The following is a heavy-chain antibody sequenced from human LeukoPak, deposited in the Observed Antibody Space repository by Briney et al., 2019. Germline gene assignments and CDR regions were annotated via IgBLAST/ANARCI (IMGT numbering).Heavy chain of an antibody. CDR3: ARDVDVDKKTDY. D-gene: IGHD5-12*01. V-gene: IGHV3-30*02. J-gene: IGHJ4*02. CDR2: IPFDGSHK. Sequence: GGSLRLSCVVSGFTLSDYGIHWVRQAPGRGLQWVAFIPFDGSHKYYADSVKGRFTISRDNSKNTLYLQMNSLRAEDTAVYYCARDVDVDKKTDYWGQGTLVTVSS. CDR1: GFTLSDYG.